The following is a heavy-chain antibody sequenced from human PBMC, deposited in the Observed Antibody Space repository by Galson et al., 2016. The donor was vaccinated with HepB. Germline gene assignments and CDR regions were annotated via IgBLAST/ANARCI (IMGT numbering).Heavy chain of an antibody. CDR2: TYYRSKWYN. J-gene: IGHJ6*02. V-gene: IGHV6-1*01. D-gene: IGHD1-26*01. CDR1: GDSVSTKSAA. CDR3: ARGVAPWALGSLGFHMDV. Sequence: CAISGDSVSTKSAAWNWIRQSPSRGLEWLGRTYYRSKWYNDYAVSVQSRITINPDTSKNQFSLQLNSVTLEDTAVYYCARGVAPWALGSLGFHMDVWGQGTTVTVSS.